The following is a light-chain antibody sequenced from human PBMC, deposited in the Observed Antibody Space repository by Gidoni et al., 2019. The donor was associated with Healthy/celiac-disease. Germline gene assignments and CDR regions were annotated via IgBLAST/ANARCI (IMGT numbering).Light chain of an antibody. Sequence: EIVLTQSPATLSLSPGERATLSCRASQSVSSYLGWYQQKPGQAPRLLIYEASNRATGIPARFSGSGSGTDFTLTISSLGPEDFAVYYCQQRSNWPPGGLTFGGGTKVEIK. CDR3: QQRSNWPPGGLT. CDR2: EAS. V-gene: IGKV3-11*01. J-gene: IGKJ4*01. CDR1: QSVSSY.